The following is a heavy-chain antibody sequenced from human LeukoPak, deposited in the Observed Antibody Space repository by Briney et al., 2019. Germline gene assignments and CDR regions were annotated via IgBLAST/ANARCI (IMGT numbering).Heavy chain of an antibody. CDR2: IYYSGST. CDR3: ARVVTAAGPSMDV. V-gene: IGHV4-30-4*01. D-gene: IGHD6-13*01. Sequence: PSETLSLTCTVSGGSISSGDYYWSWIRQPPGKGLEWIGYIYYSGSTYYSPSLKSRVTISVDTSKNQFSLKLSSVTAADTAVYYCARVVTAAGPSMDVWGQGTTVTVSS. J-gene: IGHJ6*02. CDR1: GGSISSGDYY.